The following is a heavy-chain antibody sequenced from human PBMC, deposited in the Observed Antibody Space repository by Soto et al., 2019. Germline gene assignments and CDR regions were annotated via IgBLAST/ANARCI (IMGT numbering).Heavy chain of an antibody. CDR1: GGSISSSSYY. V-gene: IGHV4-39*01. CDR3: ARLYGDYVYYFDY. CDR2: IYYSGST. J-gene: IGHJ4*02. Sequence: QLQLQESGPGLVKPSETLSLTCTVSGGSISSSSYYWGSIRQPPGKGLEWIGSIYYSGSTYYNPSLKSRVTISVDTSKNQFSLKLSSVTAADTAVYYCARLYGDYVYYFDYWGQGTLVTVSS. D-gene: IGHD4-17*01.